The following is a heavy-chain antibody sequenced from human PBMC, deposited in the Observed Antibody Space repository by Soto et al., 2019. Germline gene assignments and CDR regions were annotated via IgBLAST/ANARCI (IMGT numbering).Heavy chain of an antibody. Sequence: QLQLQESGPGLVKPSETLSLTCTVSGGSISSSSYYWGWIRQPPGKGLEWIGSIYYSGSTYYNPSLQSRVTISVDTSKNQFSLKLSSVTAADTAVYYCASGEHKLWFEFPFDPWGQGTLVTVSS. CDR2: IYYSGST. J-gene: IGHJ5*02. CDR3: ASGEHKLWFEFPFDP. V-gene: IGHV4-39*01. CDR1: GGSISSSSYY. D-gene: IGHD3-10*01.